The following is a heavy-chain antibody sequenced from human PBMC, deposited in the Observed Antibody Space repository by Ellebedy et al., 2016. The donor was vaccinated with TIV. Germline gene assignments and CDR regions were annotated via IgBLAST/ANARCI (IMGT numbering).Heavy chain of an antibody. Sequence: MPSETLSLTCTVSGGSISGYSWNRIRQPPGKGLEWFGYISYSGSAKYNPSLKSRVTISVDTSKSQFSLRLRSVTAADTAVYYCARGHGAYGYWGQGTLVTVSS. CDR1: GGSISGYS. D-gene: IGHD4/OR15-4a*01. J-gene: IGHJ4*02. CDR3: ARGHGAYGY. CDR2: ISYSGSA. V-gene: IGHV4-59*01.